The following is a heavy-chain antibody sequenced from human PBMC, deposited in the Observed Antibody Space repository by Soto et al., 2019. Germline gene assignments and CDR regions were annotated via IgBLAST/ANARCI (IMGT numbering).Heavy chain of an antibody. CDR2: IWYDGSNK. J-gene: IGHJ6*02. V-gene: IGHV3-33*01. CDR1: GFTFSSYG. CDR3: ARDNRSYFGMEL. Sequence: QVQLVESGGGVVQPGRSLRLSCAASGFTFSSYGMHWVRQAPGKGLEWVAVIWYDGSNKYYADSVKGRFTISRDNSKNTLYLQMNSLRAEDTAVYYCARDNRSYFGMELWGQGTTVTVSS.